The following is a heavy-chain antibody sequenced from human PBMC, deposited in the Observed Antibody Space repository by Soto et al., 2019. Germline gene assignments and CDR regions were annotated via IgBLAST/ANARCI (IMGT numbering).Heavy chain of an antibody. CDR3: VRDFR. V-gene: IGHV3-74*01. Sequence: EVQLVESGGGLVQPWGSLRLSCAASGFTFTNLWIYWVRQTPEKGLVWVAGINGDGTITAYADSVKGRFTISRDNAKSTLYLQMNSLTIEDTALYYCVRDFRWGQGTLVTVSS. CDR2: INGDGTIT. CDR1: GFTFTNLW. J-gene: IGHJ1*01.